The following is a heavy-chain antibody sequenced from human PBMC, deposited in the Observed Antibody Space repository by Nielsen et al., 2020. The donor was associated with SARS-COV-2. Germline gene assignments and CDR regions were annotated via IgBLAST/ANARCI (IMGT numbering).Heavy chain of an antibody. CDR1: GGTFSTYA. V-gene: IGHV1-69*10. J-gene: IGHJ6*03. Sequence: SVKVSCKASGGTFSTYAISWVRQAPGQGLEWMGGIIPLFGMSHRAQKFEGRVTISADKSTGTAYMELSSLASEDTAVYYCARGGGGISSGGKSMYFYYMDVWGTGTTVTVSS. CDR2: IIPLFGMS. CDR3: ARGGGGISSGGKSMYFYYMDV. D-gene: IGHD4-23*01.